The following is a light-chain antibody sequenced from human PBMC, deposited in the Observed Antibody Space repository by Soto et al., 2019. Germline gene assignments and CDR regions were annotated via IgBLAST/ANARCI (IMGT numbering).Light chain of an antibody. CDR1: QSITAS. J-gene: IGKJ1*01. CDR3: QQYDYSRT. Sequence: DIQMTQSPSTLSSSVGDSVTITCRASQSITASLAWYQQKPGEAPELLIYDVSNLESGVPSRFSGSGSGTEFSLTIRSLQPDDFATYYCQQYDYSRTFGQGTKVDIK. CDR2: DVS. V-gene: IGKV1-5*01.